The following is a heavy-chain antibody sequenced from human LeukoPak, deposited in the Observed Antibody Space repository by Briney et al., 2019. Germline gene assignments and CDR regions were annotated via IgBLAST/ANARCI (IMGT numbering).Heavy chain of an antibody. Sequence: GGSLRLSCAASGFSFSSYVMHWVRQAPGKGLEYVSSISSNGVNTYYANSVKGRFTISRDNAKNTLRLQMGSLRVEDMAVYYCARASATTTWHHLGYWGQGALVTVSS. CDR2: ISSNGVNT. J-gene: IGHJ4*02. CDR3: ARASATTTWHHLGY. V-gene: IGHV3-64*01. CDR1: GFSFSSYV. D-gene: IGHD1-14*01.